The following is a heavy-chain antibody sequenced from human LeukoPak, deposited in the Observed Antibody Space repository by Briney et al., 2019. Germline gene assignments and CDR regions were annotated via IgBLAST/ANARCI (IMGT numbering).Heavy chain of an antibody. CDR1: GGSISSSSYY. V-gene: IGHV4-39*07. CDR3: ASIGRTGTRIDY. J-gene: IGHJ4*02. D-gene: IGHD1-14*01. CDR2: IYDSGST. Sequence: KTSETLSLTCTVSGGSISSSSYYWGWIRQPPGKGREWNGSIYDSGSTYYNPSLKSRVTISVDTSKNQVSLKLSAVTAADTAVYYCASIGRTGTRIDYWGQGTLVTVSS.